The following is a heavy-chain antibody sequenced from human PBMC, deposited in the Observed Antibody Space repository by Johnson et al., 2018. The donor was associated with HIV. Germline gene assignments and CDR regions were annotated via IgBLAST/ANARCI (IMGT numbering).Heavy chain of an antibody. J-gene: IGHJ3*02. Sequence: QEKLVESGGGEVRPGGSLRLSCAASGFTFSTYGMHWVRQAPGKGLEWVAVMWYDGSNRYYADSVKGRFTISRDTSKNTLYLQMNSLRAEDTALYYCAKSTQATIARESGPYGAFDIWGQGTMVTVSS. D-gene: IGHD3-10*01. V-gene: IGHV3-30*02. CDR1: GFTFSTYG. CDR3: AKSTQATIARESGPYGAFDI. CDR2: MWYDGSNR.